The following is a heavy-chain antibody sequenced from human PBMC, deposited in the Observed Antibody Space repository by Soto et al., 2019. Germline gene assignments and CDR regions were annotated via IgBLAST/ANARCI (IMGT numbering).Heavy chain of an antibody. Sequence: GASVKVSCKASGYSFSAYYLHWLRQAPGQGPEWMGWINPSSGATKYVEQFQGWVTMTRDTSVSTAYMELSGLRSNDTAVYYCARVVGRNRASVGAFDIWGQGTMVTVSS. J-gene: IGHJ3*02. D-gene: IGHD1-26*01. CDR1: GYSFSAYY. CDR3: ARVVGRNRASVGAFDI. V-gene: IGHV1-2*04. CDR2: INPSSGAT.